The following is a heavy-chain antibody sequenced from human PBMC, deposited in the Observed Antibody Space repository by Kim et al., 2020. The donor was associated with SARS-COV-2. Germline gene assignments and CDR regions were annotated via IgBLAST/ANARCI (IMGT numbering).Heavy chain of an antibody. J-gene: IGHJ4*02. CDR2: IWYDGSNK. D-gene: IGHD2-15*01. CDR3: ARDVVDYPLDD. V-gene: IGHV3-33*01. CDR1: GFPFSSYG. Sequence: GGSLRLSCAASGFPFSSYGMHWVRQAPGKGLEWVAVIWYDGSNKYYADSVKGRFTISRDNSKNTLYLQMNSLRAEDTAVYYCARDVVDYPLDDWGQGTLVTVSP.